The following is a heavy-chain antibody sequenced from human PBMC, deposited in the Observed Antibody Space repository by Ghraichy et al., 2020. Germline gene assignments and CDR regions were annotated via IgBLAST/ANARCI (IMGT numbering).Heavy chain of an antibody. CDR2: IYYSGST. J-gene: IGHJ6*02. CDR1: GGSISSYY. CDR3: ARGAATDGMDV. V-gene: IGHV4-59*01. D-gene: IGHD2-15*01. Sequence: SETLSLTCTVSGGSISSYYWSWIRQPPGKGLEWIGYIYYSGSTNYNPSLKRRVTISVDTSKNQFSLKLNSVTAADTAVYYCARGAATDGMDVWGQGTTVTVSS.